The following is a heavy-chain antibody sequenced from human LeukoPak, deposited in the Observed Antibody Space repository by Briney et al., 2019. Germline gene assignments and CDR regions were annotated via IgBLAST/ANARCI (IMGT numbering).Heavy chain of an antibody. V-gene: IGHV4-59*08. CDR1: GGSISSYY. J-gene: IGHJ4*02. CDR3: ARPSLRSGDLGSARNFDY. CDR2: IYYSGST. Sequence: KTSETLSLTCTVSGGSISSYYWSWIRQPPGKGLEWIGYIYYSGSTKYNPSLKSRVTISVDTSKNQFSLNLSSVTAADTAVYYCARPSLRSGDLGSARNFDYWGQGTLVTVSS. D-gene: IGHD3-16*01.